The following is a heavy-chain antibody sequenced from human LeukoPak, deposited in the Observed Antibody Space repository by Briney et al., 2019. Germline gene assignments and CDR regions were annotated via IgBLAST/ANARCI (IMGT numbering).Heavy chain of an antibody. CDR3: ARVDPGMQQLVPGPY. D-gene: IGHD6-13*01. V-gene: IGHV1-18*01. CDR1: GYTFTSYG. CDR2: ISAYNGNT. J-gene: IGHJ4*02. Sequence: AAVKVSFKASGYTFTSYGISLVRQAPGQGLEWMGLISAYNGNTNYAQKLQGRVTMTTDTSTSTAYMELRSLRSDDTAVYYYARVDPGMQQLVPGPYWGQGTLVTVSS.